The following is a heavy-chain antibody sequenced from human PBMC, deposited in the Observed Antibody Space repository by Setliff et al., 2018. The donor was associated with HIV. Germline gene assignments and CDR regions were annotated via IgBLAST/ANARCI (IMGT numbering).Heavy chain of an antibody. V-gene: IGHV3-30*04. D-gene: IGHD6-13*01. CDR2: ISYDGSDK. CDR1: EFPFSSHT. J-gene: IGHJ3*02. CDR3: VKGPSTSSWAVTWDAFDI. Sequence: GGSLRLSCAASEFPFSSHTMHWVRQAPGKGLEWVGVISYDGSDKHYADSVKGRFTISRDNSKNSLYLQMNSLRVDDSAFYHCVKGPSTSSWAVTWDAFDIWGQGTPVTVSS.